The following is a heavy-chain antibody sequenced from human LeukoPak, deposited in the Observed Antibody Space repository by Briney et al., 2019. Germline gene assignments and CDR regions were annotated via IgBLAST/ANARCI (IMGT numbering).Heavy chain of an antibody. CDR1: GFTFSSYE. Sequence: GGSLRLSCAASGFTFSSYEMNWVRQAPGKGLEWVSYISSSGSTIYYADSVKGRSTISRDNAKNSLYLQMNSLRAEDTAVYYCARDKNDAFDIWGQGTMVTVSS. V-gene: IGHV3-48*03. CDR3: ARDKNDAFDI. J-gene: IGHJ3*02. CDR2: ISSSGSTI.